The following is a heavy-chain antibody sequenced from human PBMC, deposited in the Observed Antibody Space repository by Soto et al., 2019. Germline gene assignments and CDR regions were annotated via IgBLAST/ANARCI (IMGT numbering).Heavy chain of an antibody. J-gene: IGHJ5*02. D-gene: IGHD3-22*01. CDR2: IIPIFGTA. CDR3: ARGSWGYYYDSSGYSENWFDP. Sequence: SVKVSCKASGGTFSSYAISWVRQAPGQGLEWMGGIIPIFGTANYAQKFQGRVTITADESTSTAYMELSSLRSEDTAVYYCARGSWGYYYDSSGYSENWFDPWGQGTLVTVSS. CDR1: GGTFSSYA. V-gene: IGHV1-69*13.